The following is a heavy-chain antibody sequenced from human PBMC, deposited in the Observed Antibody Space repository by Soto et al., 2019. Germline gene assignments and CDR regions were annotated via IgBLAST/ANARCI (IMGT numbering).Heavy chain of an antibody. V-gene: IGHV3-23*01. CDR3: AKDLGRFLEWLLSDYYYYGMDV. Sequence: EVQLLESGGGLVQPGGSLRLSCAASGFTFSSYAMSWVRQAPGKGLEWVSAISGSGGSTYYADSVKGRFTISRDNSKNTLYLQMNSLRAEDTAVYYCAKDLGRFLEWLLSDYYYYGMDVWGQGTTVTVSS. D-gene: IGHD3-3*01. CDR2: ISGSGGST. CDR1: GFTFSSYA. J-gene: IGHJ6*02.